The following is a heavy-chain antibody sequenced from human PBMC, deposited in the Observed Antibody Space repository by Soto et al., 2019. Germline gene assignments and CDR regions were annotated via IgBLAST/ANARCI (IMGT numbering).Heavy chain of an antibody. CDR1: GYTFANYL. J-gene: IGHJ4*02. CDR2: NT. Sequence: QVQLVQSGAEVKEPGASVKISCKTSGYTFANYLVTWVRQAPGQGLEWVGGNTDYAQKFQGTVTMTRATSTRTAYLELRSLKSDDTAVYYCASGGAHIYGGSWNYYLAYWGQGTLVTVSS. V-gene: IGHV1-18*01. CDR3: ASGGAHIYGGSWNYYLAY. D-gene: IGHD1-7*01.